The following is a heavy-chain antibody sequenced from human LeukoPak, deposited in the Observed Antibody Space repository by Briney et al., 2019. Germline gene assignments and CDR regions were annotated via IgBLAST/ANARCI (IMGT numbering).Heavy chain of an antibody. D-gene: IGHD3-3*01. CDR1: GFTFYSYG. CDR3: AEGESSWYYDFWSGYSFF. Sequence: GGSLRLSCAASGFTFYSYGMHWVRPAPGKGLEWVAVISYDGSNKYYADSVKGRFTISRDNSKNTLYLQMNSLRAEDTAVYYCAEGESSWYYDFWSGYSFFWGQGTMVTVSS. J-gene: IGHJ3*01. V-gene: IGHV3-30*03. CDR2: ISYDGSNK.